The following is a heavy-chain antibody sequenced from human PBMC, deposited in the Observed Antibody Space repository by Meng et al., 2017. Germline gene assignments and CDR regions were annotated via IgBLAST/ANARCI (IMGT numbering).Heavy chain of an antibody. D-gene: IGHD6-13*01. Sequence: GESLKISCAASGFTFSSYGMHWVRQAPGKGLEWVAVIWYDGSNKYYADSVKGRFTISRDNSKNTLYLQMNSLRAEDTAVYYCARDTSSSWYYYYYGMDFWGQGTMVTVSS. CDR2: IWYDGSNK. V-gene: IGHV3-33*01. J-gene: IGHJ6*02. CDR3: ARDTSSSWYYYYYGMDF. CDR1: GFTFSSYG.